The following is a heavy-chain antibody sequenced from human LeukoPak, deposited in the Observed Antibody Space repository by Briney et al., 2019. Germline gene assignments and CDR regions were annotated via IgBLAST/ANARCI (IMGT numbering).Heavy chain of an antibody. CDR1: GYTFTTYC. J-gene: IGHJ1*01. CDR2: ISAYNGNT. Sequence: ASVKVSCRASGYTFTTYCINWVRQAPGQGLEWMGWISAYNGNTHYAQNLQGRVTMTTDTSTSTAYMELRSLRSDDTAVYYCARDDRSVDTAMSFQSWGQGTLVTVSS. D-gene: IGHD5-18*01. V-gene: IGHV1-18*01. CDR3: ARDDRSVDTAMSFQS.